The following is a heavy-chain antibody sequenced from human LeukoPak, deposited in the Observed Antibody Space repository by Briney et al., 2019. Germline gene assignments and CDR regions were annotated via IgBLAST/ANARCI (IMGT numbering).Heavy chain of an antibody. CDR3: ARGGRSCDY. CDR2: INGDGSST. Sequence: GGSLRLSCAASGFTFSSYWMHWVRQAPGKGLVWLSGINGDGSSTTYADSVKGRFTISRDNAKNTLYLQMNSLRAEDTAVYYCARGGRSCDYWGQGTLVTVSS. V-gene: IGHV3-74*03. CDR1: GFTFSSYW. D-gene: IGHD3-16*01. J-gene: IGHJ4*02.